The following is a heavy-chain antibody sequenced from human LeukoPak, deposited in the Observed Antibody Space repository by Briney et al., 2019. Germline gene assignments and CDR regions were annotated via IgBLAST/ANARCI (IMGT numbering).Heavy chain of an antibody. V-gene: IGHV3-33*01. D-gene: IGHD3-10*01. CDR1: GFTFSSYG. J-gene: IGHJ3*02. Sequence: GRSLRLSCAASGFTFSSYGMHWVRQAPGKGLEWVAVIWYDGSNKYYADSVKGRFTISRDNSKNTLYLQMNSLRAEDTAVYYCARDGDYYYGSGSYYLGAFDIWGQGTMVTVSS. CDR3: ARDGDYYYGSGSYYLGAFDI. CDR2: IWYDGSNK.